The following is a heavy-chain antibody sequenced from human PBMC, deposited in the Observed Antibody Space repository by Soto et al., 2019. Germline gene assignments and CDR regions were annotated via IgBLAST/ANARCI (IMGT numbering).Heavy chain of an antibody. D-gene: IGHD2-15*01. CDR1: GFTFSSYS. J-gene: IGHJ3*02. V-gene: IGHV3-21*06. Sequence: PGGSLRLSCAASGFTFSSYSMNWVRQAPGKGLEWVSAISSISSYIFYADSVKGRFTISRDNAKNSLYLQMNSLRAEDTAVYYCATDRRGYCSGGSCYGIDAFDIWGQGTMVTVS. CDR3: ATDRRGYCSGGSCYGIDAFDI. CDR2: ISSISSYI.